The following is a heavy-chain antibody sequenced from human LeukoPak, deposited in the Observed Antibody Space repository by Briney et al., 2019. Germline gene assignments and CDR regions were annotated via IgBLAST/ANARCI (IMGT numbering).Heavy chain of an antibody. Sequence: GGSLRLSCAASGFTFDDYAMHWVRQAPGEGLEWVSGISWNSGSIGYADSVKGRFTISRDNAKNSLYLQMNSLRAEDTALYYCAKGSPGLTVAGTMDVWGQGTTVTVSS. V-gene: IGHV3-9*01. J-gene: IGHJ6*02. CDR1: GFTFDDYA. D-gene: IGHD6-19*01. CDR3: AKGSPGLTVAGTMDV. CDR2: ISWNSGSI.